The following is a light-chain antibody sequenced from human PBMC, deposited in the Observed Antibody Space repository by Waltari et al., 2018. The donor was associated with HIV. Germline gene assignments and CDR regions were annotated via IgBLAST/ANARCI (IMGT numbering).Light chain of an antibody. CDR2: DDR. V-gene: IGLV3-21*02. J-gene: IGLJ3*02. CDR3: QVWDINSDHPVV. CDR1: KIGRQT. Sequence: SYVLTQVPSVSVAPGQAATITCEGNKIGRQTVNWYQQKPGQAPVVVIYDDRDRPSGIPERFSGSTSENTATLTISSVEAGDEADYFCQVWDINSDHPVVFGAGTKLTVL.